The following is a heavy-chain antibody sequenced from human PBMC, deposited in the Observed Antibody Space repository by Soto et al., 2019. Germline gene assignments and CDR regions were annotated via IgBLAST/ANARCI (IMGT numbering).Heavy chain of an antibody. J-gene: IGHJ4*02. CDR2: ISSTSSYA. CDR3: ARQEYSTTWYLKY. Sequence: GGSLRLSCAASGFTFSDHYMGWIRQVPGKGLEWVSYISSTSSYANYADSVKGRFSISRDNAKNSLCLQMNSLRAEDTAVYYCARQEYSTTWYLKYWGQGTLVTVSS. CDR1: GFTFSDHY. V-gene: IGHV3-11*03. D-gene: IGHD6-13*01.